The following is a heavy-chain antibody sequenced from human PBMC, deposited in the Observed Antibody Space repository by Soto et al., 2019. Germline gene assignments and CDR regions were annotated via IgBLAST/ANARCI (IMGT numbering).Heavy chain of an antibody. Sequence: ASVKVSCKASGYTFTSYTIHWVRQAPGQRPEWMGWINAGNGKTKYAQRIQDRVNITTDTSASTVYMELSSLKSEDTAVYYCAFYPGYYGMDVWGQGTTVTVSS. CDR1: GYTFTSYT. V-gene: IGHV1-3*01. J-gene: IGHJ6*02. CDR3: AFYPGYYGMDV. CDR2: INAGNGKT. D-gene: IGHD3-16*02.